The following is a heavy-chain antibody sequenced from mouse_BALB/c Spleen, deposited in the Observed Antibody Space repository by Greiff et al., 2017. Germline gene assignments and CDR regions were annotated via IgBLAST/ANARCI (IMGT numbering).Heavy chain of an antibody. CDR2: ISSGGGST. Sequence: EVKLVESGGGLVKPGGSLKLSCAASGFAFSSYDMSWVRQTPEKRLEWVAYISSGGGSTYYPDTVKGRFTISRDNAKNTLYLQMSSLKSEDTAMYYCARHGNYSSWFAYWGQGTLVTVSA. CDR3: ARHGNYSSWFAY. J-gene: IGHJ3*01. D-gene: IGHD2-1*01. V-gene: IGHV5-12-1*01. CDR1: GFAFSSYD.